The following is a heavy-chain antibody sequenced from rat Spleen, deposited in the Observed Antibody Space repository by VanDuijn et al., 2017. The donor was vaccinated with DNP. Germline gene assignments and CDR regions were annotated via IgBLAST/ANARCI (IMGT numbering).Heavy chain of an antibody. CDR1: GFSLTDYN. V-gene: IGHV2S12*01. J-gene: IGHJ4*01. D-gene: IGHD1-6*01. Sequence: QVQLKESGPGMVQPSQTLSLTCTVSGFSLTDYNVHWVRQPPGKGLEWIAAIASGGNTFYNSVLKSRLSISRDTSKSQVFLKMNSLQTEDTAMYFCARWGYTTDYAMDAWGQGTSVTVSS. CDR2: IASGGNT. CDR3: ARWGYTTDYAMDA.